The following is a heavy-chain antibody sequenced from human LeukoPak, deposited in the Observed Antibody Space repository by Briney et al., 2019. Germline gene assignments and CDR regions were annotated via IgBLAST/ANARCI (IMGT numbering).Heavy chain of an antibody. CDR3: ARRSDRNSSPLRN. V-gene: IGHV4-59*01. D-gene: IGHD2/OR15-2a*01. CDR1: GGSISSYY. CDR2: IYYSGSP. Sequence: PSQTLSLTCTVSGGSISSYYWSWIRQPPGKGLEWIGYIYYSGSPNYNPSLKSRVTMSVDTSKNEFSLKLSSVTAADTAVYYCARRSDRNSSPLRNWGRGTLVTVSS. J-gene: IGHJ4*02.